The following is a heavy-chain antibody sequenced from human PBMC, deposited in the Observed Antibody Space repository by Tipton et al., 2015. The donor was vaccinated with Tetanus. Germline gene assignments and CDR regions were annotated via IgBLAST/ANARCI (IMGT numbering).Heavy chain of an antibody. J-gene: IGHJ4*02. CDR3: ARANNDYPKKGPFDY. CDR1: GDSMSGEFDY. V-gene: IGHV4-30-4*02. D-gene: IGHD5-12*01. CDR2: IHYRGTT. Sequence: TLSLTCTISGDSMSGEFDYWSWIRHLPGKGLEWIGYIHYRGTTLFNPSLKSRLAISADTSKNQFSLNLRSVITADTAVYYCARANNDYPKKGPFDYWGQGILVIVSS.